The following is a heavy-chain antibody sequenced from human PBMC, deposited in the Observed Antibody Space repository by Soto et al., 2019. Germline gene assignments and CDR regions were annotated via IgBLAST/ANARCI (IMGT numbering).Heavy chain of an antibody. CDR2: IYHSGST. J-gene: IGHJ6*02. V-gene: IGHV4-4*02. CDR1: GGSISSSNW. Sequence: SETLSLTCAVSGGSISSSNWWSWVRQPPGKGLEWIGEIYHSGSTNYNPSLKSRVTISVDRSKNQFSLKLSSVTAADTAVYYCARGRGNYFFYGMDVWGQGTTVTVSS. D-gene: IGHD2-15*01. CDR3: ARGRGNYFFYGMDV.